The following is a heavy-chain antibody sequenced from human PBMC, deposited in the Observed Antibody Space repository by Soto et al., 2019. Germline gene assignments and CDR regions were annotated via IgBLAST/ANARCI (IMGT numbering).Heavy chain of an antibody. V-gene: IGHV1-8*01. D-gene: IGHD3-22*01. CDR1: GYTFTSYD. J-gene: IGHJ4*02. CDR2: MNPNSGNT. CDR3: ARSRPYHSSGPSST. Sequence: ASVKVSCKASGYTFTSYDINRVRQATGQGLEWMGWMNPNSGNTGYAQKFQGRVTMTRNTSISTAYMELSSLRSEDTDVYYCARSRPYHSSGPSSTWGQGTLVTVSS.